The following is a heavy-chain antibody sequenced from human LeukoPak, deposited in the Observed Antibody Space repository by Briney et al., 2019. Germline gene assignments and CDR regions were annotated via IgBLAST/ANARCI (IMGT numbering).Heavy chain of an antibody. V-gene: IGHV3-66*01. CDR2: IYSGGST. CDR3: ARDSGYSSVDGY. J-gene: IGHJ4*02. D-gene: IGHD6-19*01. Sequence: GGSLRLSCAASGFTVSSNYMSWVRQAPGTGLEWVSVIYSGGSTYYADSVKGRFTISRDDSKNTLYLQMNSLRAEDTAVYYCARDSGYSSVDGYWGQGTLVTVPS. CDR1: GFTVSSNY.